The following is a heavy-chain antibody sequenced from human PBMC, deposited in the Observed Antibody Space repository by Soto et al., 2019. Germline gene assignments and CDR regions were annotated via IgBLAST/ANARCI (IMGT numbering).Heavy chain of an antibody. Sequence: PGGSLRLSCAASGFTFSSYSMNWVRQAPGKGLEWVSSISSSSSYIYYADSVKGRFTISRDNAKNSLYLQMNSLRAEDTAVYYCARARGSGEDGDYWGQGTLVTVSS. D-gene: IGHD3-10*01. CDR3: ARARGSGEDGDY. CDR1: GFTFSSYS. V-gene: IGHV3-21*01. CDR2: ISSSSSYI. J-gene: IGHJ4*02.